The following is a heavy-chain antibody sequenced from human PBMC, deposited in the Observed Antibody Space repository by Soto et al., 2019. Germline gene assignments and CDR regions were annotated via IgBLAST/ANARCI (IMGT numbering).Heavy chain of an antibody. CDR1: GGTLSDHG. CDR2: TSPVFNTA. V-gene: IGHV1-69*06. Sequence: QVQLEQSGAEVKKPGSSVKVSCKASGGTLSDHGVAWLRQAPGQGLEWMGGTSPVFNTAKYAQKFQGRVTVTADKFTNIAYMEPSSLSSEDTAFYFCARGVYGSGNYYTGPSAFDIWGQGTMVIVSS. D-gene: IGHD3-10*01. J-gene: IGHJ3*02. CDR3: ARGVYGSGNYYTGPSAFDI.